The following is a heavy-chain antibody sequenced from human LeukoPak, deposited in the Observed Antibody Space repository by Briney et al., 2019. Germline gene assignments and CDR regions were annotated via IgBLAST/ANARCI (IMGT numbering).Heavy chain of an antibody. J-gene: IGHJ4*02. V-gene: IGHV1-2*02. CDR2: INPNSGGT. CDR1: GYTFTGYY. Sequence: ASVKVSCKASGYTFTGYYMHWVRQAPGQGLEWMGWINPNSGGTNYAQKFQGRVTMTRYTSISTAYMELSRLRSDDTAVYYCARDGDFWSGYYTKVYWGQGTLVTVSS. D-gene: IGHD3-3*01. CDR3: ARDGDFWSGYYTKVY.